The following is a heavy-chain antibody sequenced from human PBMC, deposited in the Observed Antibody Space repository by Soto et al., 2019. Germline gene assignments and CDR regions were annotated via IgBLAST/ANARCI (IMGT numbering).Heavy chain of an antibody. Sequence: SETRSLTCTVSGGSISSYSRSWSRQPPGKGLEWIGYMFYSGSTCYNPSLKSRLTRSVDTSKNRFSLNLHSVTATETAEYSCPVTPRYCRGGSCQPAHALEICGPGTMVTFSS. CDR2: MFYSGST. D-gene: IGHD2-15*01. CDR3: PVTPRYCRGGSCQPAHALEI. CDR1: GGSISSYS. J-gene: IGHJ3*02. V-gene: IGHV4-59*01.